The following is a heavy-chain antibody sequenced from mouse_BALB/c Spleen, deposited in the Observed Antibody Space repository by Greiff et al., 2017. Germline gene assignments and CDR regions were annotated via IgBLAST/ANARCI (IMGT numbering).Heavy chain of an antibody. V-gene: IGHV5-12-2*01. J-gene: IGHJ3*01. CDR1: GFPFGSFT. D-gene: IGHD2-4*01. CDR3: ARSFYDYDGGFAY. Sequence: EVKLMESGGGLVQPGGSLKLPCAASGFPFGSFTFSWVRQTPEKRLEWVAYISNGGGSTYYPDTVKGRFTISRDNAKNTLYLQMSSLKSEDTAMYYCARSFYDYDGGFAYWGQGTLVTVSA. CDR2: ISNGGGST.